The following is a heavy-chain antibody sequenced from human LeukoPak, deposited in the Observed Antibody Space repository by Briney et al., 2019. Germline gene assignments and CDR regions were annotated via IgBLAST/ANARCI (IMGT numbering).Heavy chain of an antibody. CDR1: GGSISSGSYY. CDR2: IYTSGST. D-gene: IGHD3-10*01. Sequence: SQTLSLTCTVSGGSISSGSYYWSWIRQPAGKGLERIGRIYTSGSTNYNPSLKSRVTISVDTSKNQFSLKLSSVTAADTAVYYCARSQWFGELLRDYWGQGTLVTVSS. V-gene: IGHV4-61*02. J-gene: IGHJ4*02. CDR3: ARSQWFGELLRDY.